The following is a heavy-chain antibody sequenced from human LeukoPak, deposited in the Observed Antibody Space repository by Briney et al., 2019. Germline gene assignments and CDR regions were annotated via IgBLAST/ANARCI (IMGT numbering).Heavy chain of an antibody. CDR1: GFTVSSNY. CDR3: ARDGPLAVAGLDY. D-gene: IGHD6-19*01. Sequence: GGSLRLSCAASGFTVSSNYMSWVHQAPGKGLEWVSVIYSGGSTYYADSVKGRFTISRDNSKNTLYLQMNSLRAEDTAVYYCARDGPLAVAGLDYWGQGALVTVSS. V-gene: IGHV3-66*01. CDR2: IYSGGST. J-gene: IGHJ4*02.